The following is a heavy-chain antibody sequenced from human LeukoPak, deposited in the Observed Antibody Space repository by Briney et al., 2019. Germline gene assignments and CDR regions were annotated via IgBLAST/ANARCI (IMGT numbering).Heavy chain of an antibody. CDR3: ARVKMVRGVIFWFDP. J-gene: IGHJ5*02. V-gene: IGHV4-38-2*02. CDR2: IYHSGST. D-gene: IGHD3-10*01. CDR1: GYSISSGYY. Sequence: SETLSLTCTVSGYSISSGYYWGWIRQPPGKGLEWIGSIYHSGSTYYNPSLKSRVTISVDTSKNQFSLKLSSVTAADTAVYYCARVKMVRGVIFWFDPWGQGTLVTVSS.